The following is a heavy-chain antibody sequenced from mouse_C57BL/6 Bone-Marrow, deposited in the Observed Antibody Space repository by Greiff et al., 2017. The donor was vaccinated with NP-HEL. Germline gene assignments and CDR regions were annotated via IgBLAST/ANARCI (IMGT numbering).Heavy chain of an antibody. V-gene: IGHV1-66*01. CDR2: IYPGSGNT. Sequence: QVQLQQSGPELVKPGASVKISCKASGYSFTSYYIHWVKQRPGQGLEWIGWIYPGSGNTKYNEKFKGKATLTADTSSSTAYMQLSSLTSADSAVYYCARRGPYDYDYAMDYWGQGTSVTVSA. CDR3: ARRGPYDYDYAMDY. CDR1: GYSFTSYY. J-gene: IGHJ4*01. D-gene: IGHD2-4*01.